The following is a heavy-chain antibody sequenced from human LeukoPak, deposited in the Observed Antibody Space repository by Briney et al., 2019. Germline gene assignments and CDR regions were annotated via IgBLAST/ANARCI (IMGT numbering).Heavy chain of an antibody. D-gene: IGHD1-26*01. Sequence: GGSLRLSCAASGFTFSGYSMNWVRQAPGKGLEWVSSISTSSVYIYYADSVKGRFTISRDNARNSLYLQMNSLRAEDTAVYYCARDLIGYSAYWGQGTLVTVSS. V-gene: IGHV3-21*04. CDR3: ARDLIGYSAY. CDR1: GFTFSGYS. CDR2: ISTSSVYI. J-gene: IGHJ4*02.